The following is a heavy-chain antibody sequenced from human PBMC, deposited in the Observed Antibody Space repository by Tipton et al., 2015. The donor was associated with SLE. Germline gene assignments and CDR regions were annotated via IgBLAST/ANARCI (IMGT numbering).Heavy chain of an antibody. CDR2: IYTSGDT. J-gene: IGHJ4*02. V-gene: IGHV4-61*02. D-gene: IGHD2-21*01. CDR3: ARDCGGDSVY. Sequence: TLSLTCTVSGGSISSGSYFWSWIRQPAAKGLEWIGRIYTSGDTNYNPSLKSRVTISVDTSKNQFSLKLTSVTAADTAVYYCARDCGGDSVYWGQGTLVAVSS. CDR1: GGSISSGSYF.